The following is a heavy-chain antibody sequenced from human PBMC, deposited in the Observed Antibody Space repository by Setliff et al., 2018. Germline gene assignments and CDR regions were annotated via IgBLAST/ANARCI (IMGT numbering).Heavy chain of an antibody. CDR1: GFTFSSYA. CDR3: VRDRWKVIVNRGDDAFDL. V-gene: IGHV3-7*01. J-gene: IGHJ3*01. D-gene: IGHD3-22*01. CDR2: IKEDSSQK. Sequence: GESLKISCAASGFTFSSYAMSWVRQAPGKGLEYVAIIKEDSSQKYYVDSVKGRFSISRDNTKNSLYFHMNSLRGEDTAVYYVVRDRWKVIVNRGDDAFDLWGQGTMVTVSS.